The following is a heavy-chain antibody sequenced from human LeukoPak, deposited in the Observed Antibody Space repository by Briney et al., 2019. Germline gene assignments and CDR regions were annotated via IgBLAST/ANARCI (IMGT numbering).Heavy chain of an antibody. D-gene: IGHD6-13*01. Sequence: GGSLRLSCAASGFTFSSYAMHWVRQAPGKGLEWVAVISYDGSNKYYADSVKGRFTISRDNSKNTLYLQMNSLRAEDTAVYYCARELGIAAAGLYYFDYWGQGTLVTVSS. J-gene: IGHJ4*02. CDR2: ISYDGSNK. CDR3: ARELGIAAAGLYYFDY. CDR1: GFTFSSYA. V-gene: IGHV3-30-3*01.